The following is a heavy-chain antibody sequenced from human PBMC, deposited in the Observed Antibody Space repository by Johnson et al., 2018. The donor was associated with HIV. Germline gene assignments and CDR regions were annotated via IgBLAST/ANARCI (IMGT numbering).Heavy chain of an antibody. V-gene: IGHV3-33*06. J-gene: IGHJ3*02. CDR3: AKDDRELDAFDI. Sequence: QVQLVESGGGLVKPGGSLRLSCAASGFTFHDSYMSWIRQAPGKGLEWVAVIWYDGSNKYYADSVKGRFTISRDNSKNTLYLQMNSLRAEDTAVYYCAKDDRELDAFDIWGQGTMVTVSS. CDR2: IWYDGSNK. D-gene: IGHD1-26*01. CDR1: GFTFHDSY.